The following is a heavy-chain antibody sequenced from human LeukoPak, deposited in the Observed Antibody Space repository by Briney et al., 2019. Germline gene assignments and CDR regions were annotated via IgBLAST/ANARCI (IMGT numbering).Heavy chain of an antibody. V-gene: IGHV1-18*01. J-gene: IGHJ6*02. CDR1: GYTFTSYG. D-gene: IGHD5-12*01. CDR2: ISAYNGNT. CDR3: ARDRGIVATRNYYYYYGMDV. Sequence: ASVKVSCKASGYTFTSYGISWVRQAPGQGLEWMGWISAYNGNTNYAQKLQGRVTMTTDTPTSTAYMELRSLRSDDTAVDYCARDRGIVATRNYYYYYGMDVWGQGTTVTVSS.